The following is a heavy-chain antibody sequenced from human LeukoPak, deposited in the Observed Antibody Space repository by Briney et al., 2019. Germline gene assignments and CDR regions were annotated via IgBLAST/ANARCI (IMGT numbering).Heavy chain of an antibody. CDR2: IYHSGST. D-gene: IGHD4-23*01. CDR3: ARATRGNSPHFDY. J-gene: IGHJ4*02. CDR1: DYSISRGYY. Sequence: SETLSLTCSVADYSISRGYYWGWIRQPPGNGLEWIGSIYHSGSTYYNPSLKSRITISVDTSKSQFFLKLTSVTAADTAMYYCARATRGNSPHFDYWGQGSLVTVSS. V-gene: IGHV4-38-2*02.